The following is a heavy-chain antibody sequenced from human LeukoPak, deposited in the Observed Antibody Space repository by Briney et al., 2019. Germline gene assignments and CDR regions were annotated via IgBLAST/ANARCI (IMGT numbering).Heavy chain of an antibody. Sequence: GGSLTPSFAAPGFPFRDYAMGWVRQAPGKGLEGVSTASYYVGKQYHADSVRGRFTVSRDNSRNTVSLQMSSLRVEDTGIYYCAKAGIGADGAGFLCEYWGQGTLVTVSS. V-gene: IGHV3-23*01. J-gene: IGHJ4*02. D-gene: IGHD1-1*01. CDR1: GFPFRDYA. CDR3: AKAGIGADGAGFLCEY. CDR2: ASYYVGKQ.